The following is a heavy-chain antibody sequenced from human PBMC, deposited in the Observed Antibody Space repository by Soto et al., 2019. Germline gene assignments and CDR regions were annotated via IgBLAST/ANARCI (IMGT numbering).Heavy chain of an antibody. D-gene: IGHD2-2*01. CDR1: GFTFSSYA. CDR2: ISYDGSNK. Sequence: PGGSLRLSCAASGFTFSSYAMHWVRQAPGKGLEWVAVISYDGSNKYYADSVKGRFTISRDNSKNTLCLQMNSLRAEDTAVYCCARDESAGSSIRYWGQGIPVT. CDR3: ARDESAGSSIRY. J-gene: IGHJ4*02. V-gene: IGHV3-30-3*01.